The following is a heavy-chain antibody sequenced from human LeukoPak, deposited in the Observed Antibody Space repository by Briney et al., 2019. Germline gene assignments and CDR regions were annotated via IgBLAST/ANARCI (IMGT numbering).Heavy chain of an antibody. J-gene: IGHJ2*01. Sequence: SQTLSLTCTVSGGSISSGDYYWSWIRQPPGKGLEWIGSIYYSGSTYYNPSLKSRVTISVDTSKNQFSLKLSSVTAADTAVYYCARHRAGTTKWYFDLWGRGTLVTVSS. V-gene: IGHV4-39*01. CDR3: ARHRAGTTKWYFDL. D-gene: IGHD1-7*01. CDR1: GGSISSGDYY. CDR2: IYYSGST.